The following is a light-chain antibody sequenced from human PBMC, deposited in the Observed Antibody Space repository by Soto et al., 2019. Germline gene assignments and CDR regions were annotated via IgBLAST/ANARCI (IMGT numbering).Light chain of an antibody. Sequence: QSALTQPRSVSGSPGQSVTISCTGTSSDVGGYNYVSWYQQHPGKAPKLMIYDVSKRPSGVPDRFSGSKSGNTASLTISGLQAEDEADYYCCSYAGSLKVFGTGTKLTLL. J-gene: IGLJ1*01. CDR1: SSDVGGYNY. CDR3: CSYAGSLKV. V-gene: IGLV2-11*01. CDR2: DVS.